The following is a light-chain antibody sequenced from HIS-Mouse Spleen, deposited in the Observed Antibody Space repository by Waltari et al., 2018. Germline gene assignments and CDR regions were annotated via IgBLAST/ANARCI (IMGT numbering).Light chain of an antibody. CDR2: EDS. J-gene: IGLJ2*01. CDR3: YSTDSSGNHRV. CDR1: ALPTHY. V-gene: IGLV3-10*01. Sequence: SYELTQPPSVSVSPGQTARITCSGDALPTHYAYWYQQKSGQAPVLVIYEDSKRPSGIPERFSGSSSGTMATVTISGAQVEDEADYYCYSTDSSGNHRVFGGGTKLTVL.